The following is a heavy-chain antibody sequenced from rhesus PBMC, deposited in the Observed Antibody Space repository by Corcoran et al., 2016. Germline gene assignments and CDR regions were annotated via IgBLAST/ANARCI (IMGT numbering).Heavy chain of an antibody. CDR1: GYSISSNS. V-gene: IGHV4-147*01. D-gene: IGHD3-16*01. CDR3: ARLVGGSYLGRFDV. Sequence: QVQLQESGPGLVKPSETLSLTCAVSGYSISSNSWSWIRQPPGKGLEWIAYIYGSSGSTYYNPSLKRRVTISTDTSKNQFSLKLGSVTAADTAVYYCARLVGGSYLGRFDVWGPGVLVTVSS. J-gene: IGHJ5-1*01. CDR2: IYGSSGST.